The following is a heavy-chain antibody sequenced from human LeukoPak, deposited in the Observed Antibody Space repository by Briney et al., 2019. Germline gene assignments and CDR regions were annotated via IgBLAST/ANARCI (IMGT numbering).Heavy chain of an antibody. D-gene: IGHD1-26*01. Sequence: ASVKVSCKASGYTFTGYYMHWVRQAPGQGFEWMGWINPNSGGTNYAQKFQGRVTMTRDTSISTAYMELSRLRSEDTAVYYCARLISGSYPDYWGQGTLVTVSS. J-gene: IGHJ4*02. CDR2: INPNSGGT. CDR1: GYTFTGYY. CDR3: ARLISGSYPDY. V-gene: IGHV1-2*02.